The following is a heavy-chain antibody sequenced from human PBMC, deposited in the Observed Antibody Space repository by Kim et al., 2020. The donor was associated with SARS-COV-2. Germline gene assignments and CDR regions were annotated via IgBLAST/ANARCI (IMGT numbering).Heavy chain of an antibody. V-gene: IGHV4-59*08. D-gene: IGHD5-18*01. J-gene: IGHJ6*03. CDR3: ASGYSYGYLGLEYYYYYYMDV. Sequence: SETLSLTCTVSGGSISSYYWSWIRQPPGKGLEWIGYIYYSGSTNYNPSLKSRVTISVDTSKNQFSLKLSSVTAADTAVYYCASGYSYGYLGLEYYYYYYMDVWGKGTTVTVSS. CDR2: IYYSGST. CDR1: GGSISSYY.